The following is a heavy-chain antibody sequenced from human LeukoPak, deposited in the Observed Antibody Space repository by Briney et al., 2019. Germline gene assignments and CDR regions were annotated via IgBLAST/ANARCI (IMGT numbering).Heavy chain of an antibody. CDR2: IYTSGST. V-gene: IGHV4-4*07. Sequence: SETLSLTCTVSGGSISSYYWSWIRQPAGKGLEWIGRIYTSGSTNYNPSLKSRVTMSVDTSKNQFSLRLSSVTAADTAVYYCARGRTQFSDGSGLNWFDPWGQGTLVTVSS. CDR1: GGSISSYY. CDR3: ARGRTQFSDGSGLNWFDP. J-gene: IGHJ5*02. D-gene: IGHD3-22*01.